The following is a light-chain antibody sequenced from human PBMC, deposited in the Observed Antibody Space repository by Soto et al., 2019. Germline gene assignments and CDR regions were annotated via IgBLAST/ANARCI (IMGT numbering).Light chain of an antibody. CDR1: QSISSW. J-gene: IGKJ1*01. V-gene: IGKV1-5*01. CDR2: DAS. CDR3: QQYNNYPLT. Sequence: DIQMTQSPSTLSASVGDRVTITCRASQSISSWLAWYQQKPGKAPKVLIYDASRLESGVPSRFSGSGSGTEFTLTISSLQPDDFAAYYCQQYNNYPLTFGQGTKVETK.